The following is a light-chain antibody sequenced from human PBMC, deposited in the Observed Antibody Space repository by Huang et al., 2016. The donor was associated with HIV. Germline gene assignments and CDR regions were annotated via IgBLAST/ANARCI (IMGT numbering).Light chain of an antibody. CDR1: QSVNSD. J-gene: IGKJ2*01. CDR2: RAS. Sequence: EIVMTQAPATLSVSPGERATLSCRASQSVNSDLAWYQKKPGQAPRLLIYRASIRATGIPDRLSGSGSGTEFTLTISSLQSEDFAVYYCQQYKQWPPYTFGQGTKLEIK. V-gene: IGKV3-15*01. CDR3: QQYKQWPPYT.